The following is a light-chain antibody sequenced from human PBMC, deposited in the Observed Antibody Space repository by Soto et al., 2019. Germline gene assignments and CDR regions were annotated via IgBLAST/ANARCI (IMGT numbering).Light chain of an antibody. V-gene: IGKV2-30*02. CDR3: MQATYWPWT. Sequence: DVALTQSPLSLPVTLGQPASISCRSSQSLVHSDGNTYLSWFQKRPGQSPRRLIYKVSNWDSGVPDICRGSGSGTDFPLKMSRVEAEDVGFYYCMQATYWPWTFGQGTKVEIK. J-gene: IGKJ1*01. CDR1: QSLVHSDGNTY. CDR2: KVS.